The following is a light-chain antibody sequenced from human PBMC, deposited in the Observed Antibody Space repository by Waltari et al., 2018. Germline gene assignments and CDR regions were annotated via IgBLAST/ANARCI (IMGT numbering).Light chain of an antibody. V-gene: IGLV2-8*01. CDR1: SRHVGGYNY. CDR2: GVD. Sequence: QSALTQPPSASGSPGQSVTISCTGSSRHVGGYNYVSWYQQHPGKAPKRMIYGVDKRPSGVPDRFSGSKSGNTASLTVSGLQAEDEADYFCASYASTRKVFGGGTKLTVL. J-gene: IGLJ3*02. CDR3: ASYASTRKV.